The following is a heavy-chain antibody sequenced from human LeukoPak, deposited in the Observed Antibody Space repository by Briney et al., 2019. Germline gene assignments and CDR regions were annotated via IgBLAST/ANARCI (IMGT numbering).Heavy chain of an antibody. CDR3: AKAGLVRGGALDS. Sequence: GGSVRLSCAASGFTFSTYAMTWVRQAPGKGLEWVSSITGSGDGTSAADSVTGRFSISRDNSKSTLYLQMNSLRVEDTAVYYCAKAGLVRGGALDSWGQGTLVTVSS. J-gene: IGHJ4*02. CDR2: ITGSGDGT. CDR1: GFTFSTYA. D-gene: IGHD4/OR15-4a*01. V-gene: IGHV3-23*01.